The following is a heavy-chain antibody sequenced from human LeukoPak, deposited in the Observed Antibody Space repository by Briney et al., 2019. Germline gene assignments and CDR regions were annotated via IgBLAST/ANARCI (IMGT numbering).Heavy chain of an antibody. D-gene: IGHD3-22*01. Sequence: SETLSLTCTVSGGSISSYYWSWIRQPAGKGLEWIGRIYTSGSTNYNPSLKNRVTMSVDTSKNQFSLKLSSVTAADTAVYYCAREDGYYCDSSGYSNWFDPWGQGTLVTVSS. CDR2: IYTSGST. CDR3: AREDGYYCDSSGYSNWFDP. J-gene: IGHJ5*02. CDR1: GGSISSYY. V-gene: IGHV4-4*07.